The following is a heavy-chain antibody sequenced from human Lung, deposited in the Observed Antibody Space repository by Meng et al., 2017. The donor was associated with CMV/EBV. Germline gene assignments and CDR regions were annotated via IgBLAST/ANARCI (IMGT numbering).Heavy chain of an antibody. CDR1: GFTFSPSA. Sequence: QVLLWGLGGGVGQPGGSLRFSCAASGFTFSPSARHWVRQPPGKGLEWVSFIAHDGSAKTYTDSVKGRFTISRDDSENTVYLEMNSLRVEDTAVYYCAKDLYYSFDYWGQGTLVTVSS. D-gene: IGHD2-8*01. J-gene: IGHJ4*02. CDR2: IAHDGSAK. V-gene: IGHV3-30*02. CDR3: AKDLYYSFDY.